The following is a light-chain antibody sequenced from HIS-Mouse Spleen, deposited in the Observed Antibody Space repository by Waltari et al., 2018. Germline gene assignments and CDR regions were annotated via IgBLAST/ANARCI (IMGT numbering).Light chain of an antibody. Sequence: SYELTQPPSVSVSPGQTARIPCSGDALPKKYAYWYQQKSGQAPVLVIYEDSKRPYGIPERFSGSSSGTMATLTISGAQVEDEADYYCYSTDSSGNHRVFGGGTKLTVL. J-gene: IGLJ2*01. CDR3: YSTDSSGNHRV. V-gene: IGLV3-10*01. CDR2: EDS. CDR1: ALPKKY.